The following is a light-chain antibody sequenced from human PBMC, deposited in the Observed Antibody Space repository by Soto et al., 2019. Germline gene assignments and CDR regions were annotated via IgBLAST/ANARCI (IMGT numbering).Light chain of an antibody. J-gene: IGKJ1*01. CDR2: HAS. V-gene: IGKV1-5*01. CDR1: QSISNW. Sequence: DIRMTQSPSTLPAALGDRVTITCRASQSISNWLARYQQKPGTAPKVLIYHASNLQSGVPSRFSGSGSGTEFTLTISSLQPDDFATYYCQQYNSYSFGQGTKVDIK. CDR3: QQYNSYS.